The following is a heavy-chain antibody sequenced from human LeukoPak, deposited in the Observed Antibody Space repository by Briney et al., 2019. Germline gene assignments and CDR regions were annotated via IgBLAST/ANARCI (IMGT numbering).Heavy chain of an antibody. CDR2: ISAYNGNT. Sequence: ASVKVSCKASGYTFTSYGISWVRQAPGQGLEWMGWISAYNGNTNYAQKLQGRVTMTTDTSTSTAYMELRSLRSDDTAVYYCARDGPIVGATTTYYYGKDVWGQGTTVTVSS. CDR3: ARDGPIVGATTTYYYGKDV. J-gene: IGHJ6*02. CDR1: GYTFTSYG. V-gene: IGHV1-18*01. D-gene: IGHD1-26*01.